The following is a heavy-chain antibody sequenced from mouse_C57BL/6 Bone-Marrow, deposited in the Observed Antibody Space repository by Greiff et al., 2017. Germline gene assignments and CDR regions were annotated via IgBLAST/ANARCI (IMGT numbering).Heavy chain of an antibody. CDR3: TSITTVAAYYAMDY. CDR1: GYTFTSYW. J-gene: IGHJ4*01. Sequence: EVQLQQSGTVLARPGASVKMSCKTSGYTFTSYWMHWVKQRPGQGLEWIGAIYPGNSDTSYNQKFKGKAKLTAVTSASTAYMELSSLTNEDSAVYYCTSITTVAAYYAMDYWGQGTSVTVSS. CDR2: IYPGNSDT. D-gene: IGHD1-1*01. V-gene: IGHV1-5*01.